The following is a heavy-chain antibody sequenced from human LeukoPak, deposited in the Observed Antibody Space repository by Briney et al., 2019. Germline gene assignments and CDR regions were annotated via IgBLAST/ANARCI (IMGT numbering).Heavy chain of an antibody. CDR3: ARSGYSYGENYYYYGMDV. CDR1: GDSVSSNSAA. CDR2: TYYRSKWHN. J-gene: IGHJ6*02. V-gene: IGHV6-1*01. D-gene: IGHD5-18*01. Sequence: SQTLSLTCAISGDSVSSNSAAWNWIRQSPSRGLEWLGRTYYRSKWHNDYAVSVKSRITINPDTSKNQFSLQLNSVTPEDTAVYYCARSGYSYGENYYYYGMDVWGQGTTVTVSS.